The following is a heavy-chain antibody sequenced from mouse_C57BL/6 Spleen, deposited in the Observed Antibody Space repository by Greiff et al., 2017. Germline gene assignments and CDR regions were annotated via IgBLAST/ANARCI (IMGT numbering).Heavy chain of an antibody. CDR1: GYTFTSYG. Sequence: QVQLKESGAELARPGASVKLSCKASGYTFTSYGISWVKQRTGQGLEWIGEIYPRSGNTYYNEKFKGKATLTADKSSSTAYMELRSLTSEDSAVYFCARTDSSGWAMDYWGQGTSVTVSS. CDR2: IYPRSGNT. J-gene: IGHJ4*01. V-gene: IGHV1-81*01. D-gene: IGHD3-2*02. CDR3: ARTDSSGWAMDY.